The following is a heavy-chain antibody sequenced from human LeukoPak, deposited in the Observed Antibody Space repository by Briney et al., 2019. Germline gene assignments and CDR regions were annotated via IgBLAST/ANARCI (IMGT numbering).Heavy chain of an antibody. CDR3: ATTSIAAAVPGCFDY. V-gene: IGHV3-48*03. CDR2: ISSSGKTI. J-gene: IGHJ4*02. D-gene: IGHD6-13*01. Sequence: GGSLRLSCEASGFTFSSYEMNWVRQAPGKGLEWVSYISSSGKTIYYTDSTKRRFTVSRDNAKNSLYLQMNSLRAEDTAVYYCATTSIAAAVPGCFDYWGQGTLVTVFS. CDR1: GFTFSSYE.